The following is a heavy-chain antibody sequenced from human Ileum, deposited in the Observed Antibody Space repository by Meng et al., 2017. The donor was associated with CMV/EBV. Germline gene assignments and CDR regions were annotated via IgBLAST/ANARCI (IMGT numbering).Heavy chain of an antibody. CDR2: INGNGETT. J-gene: IGHJ3*01. V-gene: IGHV3-48*01. Sequence: GESLKISCVGSGFVFRGYSLNWVRQAPGKGPEWVSYINGNGETTYYADSVRGRFMTSRDNDKDSVYLQMNSLGAEDTAVYYCVRDRSFDLWGQGTRVTVSS. CDR3: VRDRSFDL. CDR1: GFVFRGYS.